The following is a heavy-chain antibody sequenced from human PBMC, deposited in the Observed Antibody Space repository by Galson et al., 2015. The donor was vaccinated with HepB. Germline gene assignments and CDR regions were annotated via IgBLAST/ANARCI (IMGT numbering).Heavy chain of an antibody. Sequence: SVKVSCKASGYIFTSYGISWVRQAPGQGLEWMGWISVYNGNTNNAQKFQGRVTMTTDTSTSTAYMELRSLRSDDTAVYFCARDRYCSSTSCYVDYWGQGTLVTVSS. V-gene: IGHV1-18*01. CDR3: ARDRYCSSTSCYVDY. CDR2: ISVYNGNT. D-gene: IGHD2-2*01. J-gene: IGHJ4*02. CDR1: GYIFTSYG.